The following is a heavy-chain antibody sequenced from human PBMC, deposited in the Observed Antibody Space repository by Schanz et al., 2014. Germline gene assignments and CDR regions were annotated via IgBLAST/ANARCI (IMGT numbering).Heavy chain of an antibody. D-gene: IGHD5-12*01. J-gene: IGHJ4*02. CDR3: AREGEWGYDPPRH. Sequence: VHLVESGGGVVRPGGSLRLSCAASRFTFNAYDMYWIRQAPGKGLEWVALISHDGSNKNSADSVKGRFTISRDNSKNTLYLQMNSLRTEDTAVYYCAREGEWGYDPPRHWGQGTLVTVSS. V-gene: IGHV3-30*03. CDR2: ISHDGSNK. CDR1: RFTFNAYD.